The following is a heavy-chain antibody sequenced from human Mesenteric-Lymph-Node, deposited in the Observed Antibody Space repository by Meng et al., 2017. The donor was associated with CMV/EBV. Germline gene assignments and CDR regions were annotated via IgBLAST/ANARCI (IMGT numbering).Heavy chain of an antibody. V-gene: IGHV4-38-2*02. CDR2: IYHSGDT. CDR3: AREAPRGANPPNWFDP. J-gene: IGHJ5*02. CDR1: GDSISSGYF. Sequence: SETLSLTCSISGDSISSGYFWSWIRQPPGKGLAWLGSIYHSGDTYYSPSLRSRVIISLDTSNNQFSLRVTSVTAADTAVYYCAREAPRGANPPNWFDPWGQGTLVTVSS. D-gene: IGHD1-26*01.